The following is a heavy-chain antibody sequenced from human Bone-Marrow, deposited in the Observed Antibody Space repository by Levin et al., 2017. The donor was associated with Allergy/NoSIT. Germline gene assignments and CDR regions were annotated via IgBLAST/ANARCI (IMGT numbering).Heavy chain of an antibody. CDR3: AKDYMGVVADQFDY. D-gene: IGHD2-15*01. V-gene: IGHV3-23*01. Sequence: PGGSLRLSCAASGFTFSGSAMTWVRQAPGRGLDWVSSILTSGGTFYADSVKGRFTVSRDNSRNTVYLQMNSLRAEDTAVYFCAKDYMGVVADQFDYWGQGTLVTVSS. J-gene: IGHJ4*02. CDR1: GFTFSGSA. CDR2: ILTSGGT.